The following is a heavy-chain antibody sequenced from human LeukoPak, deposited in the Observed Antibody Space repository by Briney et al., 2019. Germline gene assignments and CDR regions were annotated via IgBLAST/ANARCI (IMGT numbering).Heavy chain of an antibody. CDR3: AREYYDYVWGSYRYLQLFDY. V-gene: IGHV3-7*01. CDR1: GFTFSSYW. D-gene: IGHD3-16*02. Sequence: GGSLRPSCAASGFTFSSYWMSWVRQAPGKGLEWVANIKQDGSEKYYVDSVKGRFTISRDNAKNSLYLQMNSLRAEDTAVYYCAREYYDYVWGSYRYLQLFDYWGQGTLVTVSS. J-gene: IGHJ4*02. CDR2: IKQDGSEK.